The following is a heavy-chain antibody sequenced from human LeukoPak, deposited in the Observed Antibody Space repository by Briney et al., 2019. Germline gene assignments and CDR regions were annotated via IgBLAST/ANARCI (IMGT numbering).Heavy chain of an antibody. CDR3: ATSGYSGYDPFDY. CDR1: GFSFSDYY. J-gene: IGHJ4*02. Sequence: GGSLRLSCAASGFSFSDYYMSWIRQAPGKGLEWLSYISSSGTMTYYADSVRGRFTVFRDNAKNSLYVQMNSLRAEDTAVYYCATSGYSGYDPFDYWGQGTLVTVSS. CDR2: ISSSGTMT. V-gene: IGHV3-11*04. D-gene: IGHD5-12*01.